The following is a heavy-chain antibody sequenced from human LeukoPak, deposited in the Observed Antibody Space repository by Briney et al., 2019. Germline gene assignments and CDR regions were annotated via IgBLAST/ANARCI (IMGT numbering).Heavy chain of an antibody. Sequence: GGSLRLSCAASGFTFSSYSMNWVRQAPGKGLEWVSSISSSSSYIYYADSVKGRFTISRDNSKNTLYLQMNSLRAEDTAVYYCAAPGIAAVFDYWGQGTLVTVSS. CDR1: GFTFSSYS. CDR2: ISSSSSYI. J-gene: IGHJ4*02. D-gene: IGHD6-13*01. V-gene: IGHV3-21*01. CDR3: AAPGIAAVFDY.